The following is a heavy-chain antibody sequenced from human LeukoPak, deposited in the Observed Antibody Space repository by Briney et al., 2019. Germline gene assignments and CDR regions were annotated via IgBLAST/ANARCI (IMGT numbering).Heavy chain of an antibody. CDR3: ARLIGDSSGYRYLDY. CDR1: GYNFATYW. CDR2: IYPGDPDT. V-gene: IGHV5-51*01. J-gene: IGHJ4*02. Sequence: GESLKISCKGSGYNFATYWIAWVRQMPGKGLEWMGIIYPGDPDTRYSPSFQGQVTISADKSISTAYLQWSRLKASDTAIYYCARLIGDSSGYRYLDYWGQGTLVTVSS. D-gene: IGHD3-22*01.